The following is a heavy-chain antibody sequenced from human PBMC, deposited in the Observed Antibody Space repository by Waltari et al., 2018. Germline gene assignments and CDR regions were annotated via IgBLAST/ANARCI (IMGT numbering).Heavy chain of an antibody. CDR2: IYTSGST. J-gene: IGHJ3*02. V-gene: IGHV4-4*07. D-gene: IGHD1-26*01. CDR1: GGSISSYY. Sequence: QVQLQESGPGLVKPSETLSLTCTVSGGSISSYYWSWIRQPAGKGLEWIGRIYTSGSTNYNPSLKSRVTMSVDTSKNQFSLKLSSVTAADTAVYYCARDLGVSGSYYIDAFDIWGQGTMVTVSS. CDR3: ARDLGVSGSYYIDAFDI.